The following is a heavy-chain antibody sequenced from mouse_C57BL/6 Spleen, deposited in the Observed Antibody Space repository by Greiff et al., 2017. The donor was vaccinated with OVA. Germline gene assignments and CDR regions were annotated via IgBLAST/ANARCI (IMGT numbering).Heavy chain of an antibody. V-gene: IGHV1-69*01. CDR3: LITTVVDY. D-gene: IGHD1-1*01. Sequence: QVQLQQPGAELVMPGASVKLSCKASGYTFTSYWMHWVKQRPGQGLEWIGEIDPSDSYTNYNQKFKGKSTLTVAKSSSTAYMQLSSLTSEDSAVYYCLITTVVDYWGQGTTLTVSS. J-gene: IGHJ2*01. CDR2: IDPSDSYT. CDR1: GYTFTSYW.